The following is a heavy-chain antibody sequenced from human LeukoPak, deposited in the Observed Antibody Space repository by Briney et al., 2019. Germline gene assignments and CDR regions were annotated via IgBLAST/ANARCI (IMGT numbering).Heavy chain of an antibody. CDR3: ARDVVAAPGTWDY. CDR2: IYTSGST. CDR1: GDSISSFY. Sequence: PETLSLTCTVSGDSISSFYWSWIRQPAGKGLEWIGRIYTSGSTNYNLSLKSRVTMSVDTSKNQFSLKLSSVTAADTAVYYCARDVVAAPGTWDYWGQGTLVTVSS. J-gene: IGHJ4*02. V-gene: IGHV4-4*07. D-gene: IGHD6-13*01.